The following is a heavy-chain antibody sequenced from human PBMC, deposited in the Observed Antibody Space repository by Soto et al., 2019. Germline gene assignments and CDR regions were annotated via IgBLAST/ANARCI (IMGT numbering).Heavy chain of an antibody. CDR3: ARHATLNNDSDY. Sequence: SVTLSLSCTFSGGSISSSSYYWVWIRQPPGKGLEWIGSIYYSGSTYYNPSLKSRVTISVDTSKNQFSLKLSSVTAADTAVYYCARHATLNNDSDYWGQGTLVTVS. CDR1: GGSISSSSYY. D-gene: IGHD3-3*01. V-gene: IGHV4-39*01. CDR2: IYYSGST. J-gene: IGHJ4*02.